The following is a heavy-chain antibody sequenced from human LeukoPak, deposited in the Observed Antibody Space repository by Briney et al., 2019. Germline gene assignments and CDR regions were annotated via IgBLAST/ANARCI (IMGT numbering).Heavy chain of an antibody. V-gene: IGHV3-15*01. J-gene: IGHJ4*02. CDR2: IKSKTDGGTT. Sequence: PGGSLRLSCAASGFTFGNAWMSWVRQAPGKGLEWVGRIKSKTDGGTTDYAAPVKGRFTISRDDSKNTLYLQMNSLKTEDTAVYYCTREARTMIRNFDYWGQGTLVTVSS. D-gene: IGHD3-22*01. CDR3: TREARTMIRNFDY. CDR1: GFTFGNAW.